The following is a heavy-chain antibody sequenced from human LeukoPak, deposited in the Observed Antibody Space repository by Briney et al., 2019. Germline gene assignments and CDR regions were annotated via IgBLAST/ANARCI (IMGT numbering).Heavy chain of an antibody. J-gene: IGHJ5*02. Sequence: SETLSLTCTVSGGSISSYYWSWIRQPPGKGLEWIGFIYYSGSTNYNPSLKSRVTISVDTSKNQFSLKLSSVTAADTAVYYCAGEGGKWLPDWFDPWGQGTLVTVSS. V-gene: IGHV4-59*12. CDR2: IYYSGST. CDR3: AGEGGKWLPDWFDP. CDR1: GGSISSYY. D-gene: IGHD5-24*01.